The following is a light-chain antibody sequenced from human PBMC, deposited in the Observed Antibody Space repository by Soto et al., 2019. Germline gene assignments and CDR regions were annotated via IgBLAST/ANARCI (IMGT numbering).Light chain of an antibody. CDR3: CSYAGSYTNV. Sequence: QSALTQPRSVSGSPGQSVTISCTGTSSDVGGYNYVSWYQQHPGKAPKLMIYDVSKRPSGVPDRFSGSKSGNTASLTISGLHAEDEADYYCCSYAGSYTNVFGTGTKVTVL. CDR1: SSDVGGYNY. V-gene: IGLV2-11*01. CDR2: DVS. J-gene: IGLJ1*01.